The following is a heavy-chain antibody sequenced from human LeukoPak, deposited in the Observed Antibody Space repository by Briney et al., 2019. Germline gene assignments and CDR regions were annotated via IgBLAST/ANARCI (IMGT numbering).Heavy chain of an antibody. Sequence: PSETLSLTCAVYGGSFSGYYWSWIRQPPGKGLEWIGEVNHSGSTNYNPSLKSRVTISVDTSKNQFSLKLSSVTAADTAVYYCAYSSSSYYYYGMDVWGQGTTVTVS. D-gene: IGHD6-6*01. CDR1: GGSFSGYY. CDR2: VNHSGST. V-gene: IGHV4-34*01. CDR3: AYSSSSYYYYGMDV. J-gene: IGHJ6*02.